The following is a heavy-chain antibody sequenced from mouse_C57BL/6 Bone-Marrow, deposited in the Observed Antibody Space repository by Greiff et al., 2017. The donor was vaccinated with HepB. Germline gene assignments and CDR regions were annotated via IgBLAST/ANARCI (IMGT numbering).Heavy chain of an antibody. D-gene: IGHD1-1*01. V-gene: IGHV14-2*01. CDR1: GFNIKDYY. J-gene: IGHJ2*01. Sequence: VQLQQSGAELVKPGASVKLSCTASGFNIKDYYMHWVKQRTEQGLEWIGRIDPEDGETKYAPKFQGKATITADTSSNTAYLQLSSLTSEDSAIYYCARGNYYGSSYESYFDYWGQGTTLTVSS. CDR2: IDPEDGET. CDR3: ARGNYYGSSYESYFDY.